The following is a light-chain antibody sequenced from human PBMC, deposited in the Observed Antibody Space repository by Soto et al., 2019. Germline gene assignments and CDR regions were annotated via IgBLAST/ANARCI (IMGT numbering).Light chain of an antibody. V-gene: IGKV3-11*01. Sequence: EIVLTQSPAPLSLSPGERATLSCRASQSVSSYLAWYQQKPGQAPRLLIYDASNRANGIPARFSGSGSGTDFTLDISSLEPEDFAVYYCQQRSNWPPYTFGQGTKLEIK. CDR3: QQRSNWPPYT. J-gene: IGKJ2*01. CDR1: QSVSSY. CDR2: DAS.